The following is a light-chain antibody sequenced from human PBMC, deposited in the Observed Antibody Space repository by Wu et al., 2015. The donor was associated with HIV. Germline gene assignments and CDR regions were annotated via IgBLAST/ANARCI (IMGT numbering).Light chain of an antibody. CDR3: QQYDIWPPYT. V-gene: IGKV3-20*01. CDR1: ESVTRTY. CDR2: DVS. J-gene: IGKJ2*01. Sequence: EIVLTQSPGTLSLSPGDSATLSCRASESVTRTYLAWYQQKPGQAPRLLIYDVSRRATDIPGRFSGSGSGTDFTLTISSLQSEDFAVYYCQQYDIWPPYTFGQGTKLEIK.